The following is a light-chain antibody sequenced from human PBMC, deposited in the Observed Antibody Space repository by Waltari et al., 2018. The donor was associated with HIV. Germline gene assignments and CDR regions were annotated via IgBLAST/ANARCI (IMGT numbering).Light chain of an antibody. V-gene: IGLV1-40*01. CDR3: QSYDSSLSGWV. CDR2: GNN. CDR1: SSHIGAGYD. Sequence: QSVLTQPPSVSGAPGQRVTISCPGRSSHIGAGYDVHWYQQLPGTAPKLLIFGNNNRPSGVPDRFSGSKSGTSASLAITGLQAEDEADYYCQSYDSSLSGWVFGGGTKLTVL. J-gene: IGLJ3*02.